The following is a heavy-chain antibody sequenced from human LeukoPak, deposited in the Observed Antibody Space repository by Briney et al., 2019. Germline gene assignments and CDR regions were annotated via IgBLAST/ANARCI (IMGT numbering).Heavy chain of an antibody. D-gene: IGHD3-22*01. J-gene: IGHJ4*02. CDR2: IYTSGSI. V-gene: IGHV4-4*07. Sequence: SETLSLTCSVSGGSIRNYFWSWIRQPAGKGLEWIGRIYTSGSIDYKPSLRSRVTMSVDTSRNQFSLKLGSVTAADTAVYYCARLLYDTGDYYYFDYWGQGILVTVSS. CDR3: ARLLYDTGDYYYFDY. CDR1: GGSIRNYF.